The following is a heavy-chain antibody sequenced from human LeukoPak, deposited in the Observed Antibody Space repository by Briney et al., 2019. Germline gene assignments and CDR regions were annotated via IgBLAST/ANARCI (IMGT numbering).Heavy chain of an antibody. CDR1: GFTFSSYA. CDR2: ISYDGSNK. J-gene: IGHJ6*02. D-gene: IGHD5-24*01. CDR3: ARDLGYNLLGFYYYGMDV. Sequence: GGSLRLSCAASGFTFSSYAMHWVRQAPGKGLEWVAIISYDGSNKYYADSVKGRLTISRDNSKNTLYLQMNSLRAEDTAVYYCARDLGYNLLGFYYYGMDVWGRGTTVTVSS. V-gene: IGHV3-30-3*01.